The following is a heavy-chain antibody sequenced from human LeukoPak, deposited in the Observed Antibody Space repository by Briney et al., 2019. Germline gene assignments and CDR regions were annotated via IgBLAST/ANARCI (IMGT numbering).Heavy chain of an antibody. V-gene: IGHV4-59*05. CDR2: IYYSGST. CDR3: AIVVAAGTGDYYYGMDV. CDR1: GGSISSYY. J-gene: IGHJ6*02. Sequence: SETLSLTCTVSGGSISSYYWSWIRQPPGKGLEWIGSIYYSGSTYYNPSLKSRVTISVDTSKNQFSLKLSSLTAADTAVYYCAIVVAAGTGDYYYGMDVWGQGTTVTVSS. D-gene: IGHD6-13*01.